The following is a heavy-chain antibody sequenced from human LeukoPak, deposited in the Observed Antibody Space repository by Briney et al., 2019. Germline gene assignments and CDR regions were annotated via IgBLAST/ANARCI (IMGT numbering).Heavy chain of an antibody. Sequence: GASVKVSCKASGYTFTSYYVHWVRQAPGQGLEWMGWINPNSGGTNYAQKFQGRVTMTRDTSISTAYMELSRLRSDDTAVYYCARDARTVTTNSLGYWGQGTLVTVSS. V-gene: IGHV1-2*02. CDR3: ARDARTVTTNSLGY. CDR1: GYTFTSYY. J-gene: IGHJ4*02. CDR2: INPNSGGT. D-gene: IGHD4-17*01.